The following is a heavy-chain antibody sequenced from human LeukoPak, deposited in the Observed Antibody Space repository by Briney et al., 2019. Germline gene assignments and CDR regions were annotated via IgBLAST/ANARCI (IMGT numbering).Heavy chain of an antibody. D-gene: IGHD3-22*01. J-gene: IGHJ4*02. V-gene: IGHV3-30*19. CDR2: ISYDGSNK. Sequence: GRSLRLSCAASGFTFSSYGMHWVRQAPGKGLEWVAVISYDGSNKYYADSVKGRFTISRDNSKNTLYLQMNSLRAEDTAVYYCARGRTYYDSSLDYWGQGTLVTVSS. CDR3: ARGRTYYDSSLDY. CDR1: GFTFSSYG.